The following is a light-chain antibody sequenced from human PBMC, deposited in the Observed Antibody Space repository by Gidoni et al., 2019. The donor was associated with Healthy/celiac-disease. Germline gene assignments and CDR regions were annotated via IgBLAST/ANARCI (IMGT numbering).Light chain of an antibody. CDR3: CSYAGSSTWVV. CDR1: SSDVGSYNL. V-gene: IGLV2-23*01. CDR2: EGS. Sequence: SALTQPASVSGSPGQSITISCTGTSSDVGSYNLVSWYQQHPGKAPKLMIYEGSKRPSGVSNRFSGSKSGNTASLTISGLQAEDEADYSCCSYAGSSTWVVFGGGTKLTVL. J-gene: IGLJ2*01.